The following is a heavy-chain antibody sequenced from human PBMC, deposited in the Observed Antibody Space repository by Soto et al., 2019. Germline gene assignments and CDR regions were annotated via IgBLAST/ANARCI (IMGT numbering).Heavy chain of an antibody. Sequence: GGSLRLSCAASGFTFSSYSMNWVRQAPGKGLEWVSSISSSSSYIYYADSVKGRFTISRDNAKNSLYLQMNSLRAEDTAVYYCARRGYSSSSGSDYYYGMDVWGQGTTVTVSS. D-gene: IGHD6-6*01. CDR3: ARRGYSSSSGSDYYYGMDV. CDR2: ISSSSSYI. V-gene: IGHV3-21*01. J-gene: IGHJ6*02. CDR1: GFTFSSYS.